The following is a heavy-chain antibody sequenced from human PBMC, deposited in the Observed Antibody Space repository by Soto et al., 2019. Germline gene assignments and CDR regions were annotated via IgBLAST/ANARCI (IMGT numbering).Heavy chain of an antibody. V-gene: IGHV4-34*01. CDR2: INHSGST. J-gene: IGHJ6*03. Sequence: SETLSLTCAVYGGSFSGYYWSWIRQPPGKGLEWIGEINHSGSTNYNPSLKSRVTISVDTSKNQFSLKLSSVTAADTAVYYCARVRRITMVRGEPMRSYYYYYMDVWGKGTTVTVSS. CDR1: GGSFSGYY. D-gene: IGHD3-10*01. CDR3: ARVRRITMVRGEPMRSYYYYYMDV.